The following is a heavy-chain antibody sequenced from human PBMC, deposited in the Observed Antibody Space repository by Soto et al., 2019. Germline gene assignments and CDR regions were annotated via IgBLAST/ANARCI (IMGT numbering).Heavy chain of an antibody. CDR2: ISSSGSTI. CDR1: GFTFSDYY. J-gene: IGHJ4*02. V-gene: IGHV3-11*01. Sequence: QVQLVESGGGLVKPGGSLRLSCAASGFTFSDYYMSWIRQAPGKGLEWVSYISSSGSTIYYADSVKGRFTISRDNAKNSLYLQMNNLRAEDTAEYYCARDIMITFGGVIVTGGFDYWGQGTLVTVSS. CDR3: ARDIMITFGGVIVTGGFDY. D-gene: IGHD3-16*02.